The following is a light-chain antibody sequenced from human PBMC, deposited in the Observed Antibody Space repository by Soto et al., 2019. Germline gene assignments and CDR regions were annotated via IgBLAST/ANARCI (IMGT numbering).Light chain of an antibody. CDR1: QSVSAN. V-gene: IGKV3-15*01. CDR2: GAF. Sequence: ETVMTQSPATLSVSPGERATLSCRASQSVSANLAWYQQKPGQAPRLLIYGAFTRATDIPARFSGSGSGTEFTLTISRLQSEDSAVYYCQQYNNWPRTFGQGTKVEIK. CDR3: QQYNNWPRT. J-gene: IGKJ1*01.